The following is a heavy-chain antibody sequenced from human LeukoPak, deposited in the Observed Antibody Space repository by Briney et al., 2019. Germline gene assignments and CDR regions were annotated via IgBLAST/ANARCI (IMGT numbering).Heavy chain of an antibody. D-gene: IGHD3-16*01. Sequence: SETLSLTCAVSGGSISSSNWWSWVRQPPGKGLEWIGEIYHSGSTNYNPSLKSRVTISVDKSKNQFSLKLSSVTAADTAVYYCVRVLSRGPTFFSLNAKEKNWFDPWGQGTLVTVSS. CDR2: IYHSGST. CDR1: GGSISSSNW. V-gene: IGHV4-4*02. J-gene: IGHJ5*02. CDR3: VRVLSRGPTFFSLNAKEKNWFDP.